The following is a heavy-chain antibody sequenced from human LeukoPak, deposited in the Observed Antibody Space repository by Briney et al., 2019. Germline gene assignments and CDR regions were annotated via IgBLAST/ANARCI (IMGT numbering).Heavy chain of an antibody. CDR1: GFTFSSLS. D-gene: IGHD3-22*01. J-gene: IGHJ4*02. V-gene: IGHV3-21*01. Sequence: GGSLRLSCAASGFTFSSLSMNWVRQAPGKGLEWVSSITSSSNYIYYASSVRGRFTISRDISKNTLYLQMNGLRAEDTAVFYCAREGGVFNSSGYCDYWGQGTLVTVSS. CDR2: ITSSSNYI. CDR3: AREGGVFNSSGYCDY.